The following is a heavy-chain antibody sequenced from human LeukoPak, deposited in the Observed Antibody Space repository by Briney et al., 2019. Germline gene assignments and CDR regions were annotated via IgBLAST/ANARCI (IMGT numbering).Heavy chain of an antibody. D-gene: IGHD3-16*01. Sequence: GGSLRLPCEASGFTFTSHWMSWVRQAPGKGLEWVANIDEDGSEKNYVDSVRGRFTISRDNAKNSLGLQMDSLRGDDTAVYYCVTEEGGWGQGALVTVSS. CDR2: IDEDGSEK. CDR3: VTEEGG. CDR1: GFTFTSHW. J-gene: IGHJ4*02. V-gene: IGHV3-7*01.